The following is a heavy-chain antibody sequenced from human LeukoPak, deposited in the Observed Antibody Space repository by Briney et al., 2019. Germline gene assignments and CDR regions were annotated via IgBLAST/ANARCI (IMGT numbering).Heavy chain of an antibody. J-gene: IGHJ4*02. CDR2: ISGSGGST. CDR3: AKDIAARRGPDY. D-gene: IGHD6-6*01. Sequence: PGGSLRLSCAASGFTFSSYAISWVRQAPGKGLEWASGISGSGGSTYYADSMKGRFTISRDNSKNTLYLQMNSLRAEDTAVYYCAKDIAARRGPDYWGQGTLVTVSS. V-gene: IGHV3-23*01. CDR1: GFTFSSYA.